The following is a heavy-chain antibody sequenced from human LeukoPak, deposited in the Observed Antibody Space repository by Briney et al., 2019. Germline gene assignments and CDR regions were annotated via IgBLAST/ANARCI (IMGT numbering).Heavy chain of an antibody. J-gene: IGHJ4*02. CDR1: GGSLSSSFYY. V-gene: IGHV4-39*01. CDR3: ANAASYSVDY. CDR2: MYFSGST. Sequence: PETLSLTCTLSGGSLSSSFYYWGWLREPPRRGLEWIGSMYFSGSTHYNPSLKSRVTISVDTSKNQCSLKLTSVTAADTAVYYCANAASYSVDYWGQGTLVTVSS. D-gene: IGHD1-26*01.